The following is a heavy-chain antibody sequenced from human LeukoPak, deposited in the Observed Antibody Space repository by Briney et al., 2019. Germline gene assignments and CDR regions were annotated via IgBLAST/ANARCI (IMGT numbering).Heavy chain of an antibody. J-gene: IGHJ4*02. CDR3: AYHPGVQFDF. CDR2: ISGNGGSA. D-gene: IGHD2-8*01. V-gene: IGHV3-23*01. Sequence: PGGSLRLSCAASGFTFSRIAMGWVRQAPGKGLEWVSSISGNGGSAYFAGSVRGRFIISRDNSKNTVSLHMSSLRVEDTAVYYCAYHPGVQFDFWGQGTLVTVSS. CDR1: GFTFSRIA.